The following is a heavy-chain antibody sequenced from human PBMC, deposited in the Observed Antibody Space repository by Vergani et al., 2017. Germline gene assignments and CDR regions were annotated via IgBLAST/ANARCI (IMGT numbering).Heavy chain of an antibody. D-gene: IGHD1-20*01. Sequence: QLQLQESGPGLVKPSETLSLTCTVSGGSISSSSYYWGWIRQPPGKGLEWIGSIYYSGSTYYNPSLKSRFTISVDTSKNQFSLKLSSVTAADTAVYYCARQWYNWNDNGMDVWGQGTTVTVSS. CDR3: ARQWYNWNDNGMDV. CDR2: IYYSGST. V-gene: IGHV4-39*01. CDR1: GGSISSSSYY. J-gene: IGHJ6*02.